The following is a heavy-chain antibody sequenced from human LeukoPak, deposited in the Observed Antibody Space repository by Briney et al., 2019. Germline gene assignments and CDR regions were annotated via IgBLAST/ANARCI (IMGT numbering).Heavy chain of an antibody. CDR2: IYYSGST. CDR1: GGSISSYY. J-gene: IGHJ3*02. V-gene: IGHV4-59*05. CDR3: ARPVNDAFDI. Sequence: SETLSLTCTVSGGSISSYYWSWIRQPPGKGLEWIGSIYYSGSTYYNPSLKSRVTISVDTSKNQFSLKLSSVTAADTAVYYCARPVNDAFDIWGQGTMVTVSS. D-gene: IGHD3-16*02.